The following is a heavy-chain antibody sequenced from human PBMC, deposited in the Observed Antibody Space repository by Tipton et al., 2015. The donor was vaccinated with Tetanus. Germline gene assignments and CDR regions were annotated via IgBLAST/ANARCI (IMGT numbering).Heavy chain of an antibody. CDR1: GYNFVNFG. J-gene: IGHJ6*02. Sequence: QVQLVQSGAEVKEPGASVKVSCKASGYNFVNFGISWVRQAPGQGLEWMGWISAYNGKTKYAQRLQGRVTMTPDRSASTAYMDLRRLRSDDTAVYYCARVQEQRIYYYGMDVWGQGTTVTVSS. CDR2: ISAYNGKT. V-gene: IGHV1-18*01. D-gene: IGHD6-25*01. CDR3: ARVQEQRIYYYGMDV.